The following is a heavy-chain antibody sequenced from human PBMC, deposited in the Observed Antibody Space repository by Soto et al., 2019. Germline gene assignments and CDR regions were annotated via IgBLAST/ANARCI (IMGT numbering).Heavy chain of an antibody. CDR1: GYTFTSYD. D-gene: IGHD6-13*01. Sequence: QVQLVQSGAEVKKPGASVKVSCKASGYTFTSYDINWVRQATGQGLEWMGWMNPNSGNTGYAQKFQGRVTMTRNTSISTAYMELSSLRSEDTVVYYCGRTLFSSWANWFDPWGQGTLVTVSS. V-gene: IGHV1-8*01. CDR2: MNPNSGNT. J-gene: IGHJ5*02. CDR3: GRTLFSSWANWFDP.